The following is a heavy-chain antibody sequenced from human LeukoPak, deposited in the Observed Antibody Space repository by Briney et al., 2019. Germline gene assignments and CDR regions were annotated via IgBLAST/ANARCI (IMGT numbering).Heavy chain of an antibody. D-gene: IGHD3-16*01. CDR1: GGSVSSSSYY. J-gene: IGHJ4*02. CDR2: IYYSGST. V-gene: IGHV4-39*02. Sequence: SETLSLTCTVSGGSVSSSSYYWGWIRQPPGKGLEWIGSIYYSGSTYYNPSLKSRVTISVDTSKNQFSLKLSSVTPEDTAVYYCARDPSSLWEPLDYWGQGTLVTVSS. CDR3: ARDPSSLWEPLDY.